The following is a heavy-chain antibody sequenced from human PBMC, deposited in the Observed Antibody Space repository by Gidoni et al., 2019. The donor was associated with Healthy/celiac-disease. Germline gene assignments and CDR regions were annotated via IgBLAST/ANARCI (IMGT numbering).Heavy chain of an antibody. CDR2: INHSGST. J-gene: IGHJ6*03. V-gene: IGHV4-34*01. CDR3: ARGGYDFWSGYGYYYMDV. D-gene: IGHD3-3*01. Sequence: QVQLQQWGAGLLKPSETLSLTCAVYGGSFSGYYWSWIRQPPGKGLEWIGEINHSGSTNYNPSLKSRVTISVDTSKNQFSLKLSSVTAADTAVYYCARGGYDFWSGYGYYYMDVWGKGTTVTVSS. CDR1: GGSFSGYY.